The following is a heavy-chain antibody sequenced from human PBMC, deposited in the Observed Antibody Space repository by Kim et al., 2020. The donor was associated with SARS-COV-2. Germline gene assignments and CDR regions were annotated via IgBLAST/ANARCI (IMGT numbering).Heavy chain of an antibody. CDR1: GFTFSSYS. D-gene: IGHD3-22*01. Sequence: GGSLRLSCAASGFTFSSYSMNWVRQAPGKGLEWVSSISSSSSYIYYADSVKGRFTISRDKAKNSLYLQMNSLRAEDTAVYYCARDFTMIVPGGFSPAEYFQHWGQGTLVTVSS. CDR2: ISSSSSYI. CDR3: ARDFTMIVPGGFSPAEYFQH. J-gene: IGHJ1*01. V-gene: IGHV3-21*01.